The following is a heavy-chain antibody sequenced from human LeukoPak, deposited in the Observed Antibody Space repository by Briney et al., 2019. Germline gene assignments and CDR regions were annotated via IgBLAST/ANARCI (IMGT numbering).Heavy chain of an antibody. CDR2: ITPIFGTA. Sequence: SVKVSCKASGGTFSSYAISWVRQAPGQGLEWMGGITPIFGTANYAQKFQGRVAITADESTSTAYMELSSLRSEDTAVYYCARGRELWLPPDYWGQGTLVTVSS. V-gene: IGHV1-69*13. J-gene: IGHJ4*02. D-gene: IGHD1-26*01. CDR3: ARGRELWLPPDY. CDR1: GGTFSSYA.